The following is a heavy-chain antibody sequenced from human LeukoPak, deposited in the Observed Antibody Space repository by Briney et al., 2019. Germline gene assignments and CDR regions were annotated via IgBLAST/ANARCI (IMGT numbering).Heavy chain of an antibody. CDR1: GGSFSGYY. CDR3: ARGYGSGAD. Sequence: SETLSLTCAVYGGSFSGYYWSWIRQPPGKGLEWIGEINHSGSTNYNPSLKSRVTISVDTSKNQLSLKLSSVTAADTAVYYCARGYGSGADWGQGTLVTVSS. CDR2: INHSGST. V-gene: IGHV4-34*01. D-gene: IGHD3-10*01. J-gene: IGHJ4*02.